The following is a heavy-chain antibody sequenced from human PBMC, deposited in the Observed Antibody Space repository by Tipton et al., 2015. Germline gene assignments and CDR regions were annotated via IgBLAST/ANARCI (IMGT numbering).Heavy chain of an antibody. Sequence: RSLRLSCAASGFTFSSYGMDWVRQAPGKGLEWLAVIWYDGTKEFYADSVKGRFTISRDNRKNTLYLQMNSLRAEDTAVYYCARDRHDSSGYYYYFDYWGQGTLVTVSS. D-gene: IGHD3-22*01. CDR1: GFTFSSYG. CDR3: ARDRHDSSGYYYYFDY. CDR2: IWYDGTKE. V-gene: IGHV3-33*01. J-gene: IGHJ4*02.